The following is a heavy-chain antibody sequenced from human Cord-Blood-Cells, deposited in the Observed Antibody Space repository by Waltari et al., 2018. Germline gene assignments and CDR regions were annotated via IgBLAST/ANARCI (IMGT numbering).Heavy chain of an antibody. V-gene: IGHV1-46*01. J-gene: IGHJ2*01. D-gene: IGHD3-10*01. CDR1: GYTFSRYY. CDR3: ASRGRDWYFDL. CDR2: INPSGGST. Sequence: QVQLLQSGAEVKKPGASVKVSCKASGYTFSRYYIHCVRQAPGQGREWMGIINPSGGSTSYAQKFQGRVTMTRDTSTSTVYMELSSLRSEDTAVYYCASRGRDWYFDLWGRGTLVTVSS.